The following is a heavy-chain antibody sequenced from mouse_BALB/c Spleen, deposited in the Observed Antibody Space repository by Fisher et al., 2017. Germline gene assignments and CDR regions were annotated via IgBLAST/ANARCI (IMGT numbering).Heavy chain of an antibody. D-gene: IGHD1-1*01. CDR3: ARSYYGSRGDAMDY. J-gene: IGHJ4*01. Sequence: KFKGKATFTADTSSNTAYMQLSSLTSEDSAVYYCARSYYGSRGDAMDYWGQGTSVTVSS. V-gene: IGHV1-9*01.